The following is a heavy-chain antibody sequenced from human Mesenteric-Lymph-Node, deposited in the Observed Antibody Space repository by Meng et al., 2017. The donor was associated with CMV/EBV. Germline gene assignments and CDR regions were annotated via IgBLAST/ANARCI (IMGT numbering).Heavy chain of an antibody. Sequence: GESLKISCAASGFTFSSYSMNWVRQAPGKGLEWVSSISSSSSYIYYADSVKGRFTISRDNSKNTLYLQMNSLRAEDTAVYYCARVVYYDSSGSGGAFDIWGQGTMVTVSS. CDR3: ARVVYYDSSGSGGAFDI. V-gene: IGHV3-21*04. CDR1: GFTFSSYS. J-gene: IGHJ3*02. D-gene: IGHD3-22*01. CDR2: ISSSSSYI.